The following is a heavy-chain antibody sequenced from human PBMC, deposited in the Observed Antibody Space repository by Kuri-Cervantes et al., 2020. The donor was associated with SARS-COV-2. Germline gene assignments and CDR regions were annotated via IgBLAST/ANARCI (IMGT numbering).Heavy chain of an antibody. CDR3: ARRVGYYFDY. CDR2: IGPSDSYT. D-gene: IGHD2-15*01. Sequence: GGSLRLSCKDSGYSFTTYWIIWVRQMPGKGLEWMGRIGPSDSYTNYSPSFQGHVTISADKSISTAYLQWSGLKASDTAMYYCARRVGYYFDYWGQGTLVTVSS. CDR1: GYSFTTYW. J-gene: IGHJ4*02. V-gene: IGHV5-10-1*01.